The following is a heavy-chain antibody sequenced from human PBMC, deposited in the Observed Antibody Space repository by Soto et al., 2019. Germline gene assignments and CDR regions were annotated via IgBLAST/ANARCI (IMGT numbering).Heavy chain of an antibody. CDR2: ISGFNGNT. CDR3: AGIGVSSGHESPDFDS. D-gene: IGHD3-16*01. V-gene: IGHV1-18*01. Sequence: ASVKVSCKASGYTFNFYGITWVRQAPGQGLEWMGWISGFNGNTDYAADLQGRVTMTTDTSTSTAYMELRGLRSDDTAVYYCAGIGVSSGHESPDFDSWGQGTLVTVSS. CDR1: GYTFNFYG. J-gene: IGHJ4*02.